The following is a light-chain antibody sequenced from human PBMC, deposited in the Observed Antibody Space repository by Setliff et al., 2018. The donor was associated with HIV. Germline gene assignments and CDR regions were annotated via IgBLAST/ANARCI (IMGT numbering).Light chain of an antibody. Sequence: EIVLTQSPGNVSLSPGERVALFCKTSQSVSSKHLAWYQQNPGQAPRLLIYGASSRAAGIPDRFSGSGSGTDFTLIISRLEPEDSGVYYCQQYGSSPTFGGGTKVDIK. J-gene: IGKJ4*01. CDR2: GAS. V-gene: IGKV3-20*01. CDR1: QSVSSKH. CDR3: QQYGSSPT.